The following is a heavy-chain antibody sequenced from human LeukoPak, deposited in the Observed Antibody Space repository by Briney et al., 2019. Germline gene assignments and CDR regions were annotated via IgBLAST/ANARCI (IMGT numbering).Heavy chain of an antibody. Sequence: GASVKVSCKASGYTFTGYYMDWVRQAPGQGLEWMGWIDPNSGGTDYAQKFQGRVTMTRDTPISTAYMELSRLRSDDTAVYYCARAVFLWFGEAGPDYWGQGTLVTVSS. J-gene: IGHJ4*02. CDR1: GYTFTGYY. V-gene: IGHV1-2*02. D-gene: IGHD3-10*01. CDR2: IDPNSGGT. CDR3: ARAVFLWFGEAGPDY.